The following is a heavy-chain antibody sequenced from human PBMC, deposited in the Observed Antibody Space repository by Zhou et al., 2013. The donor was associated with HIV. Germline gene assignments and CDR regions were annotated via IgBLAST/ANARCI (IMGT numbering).Heavy chain of an antibody. Sequence: QVQLVQSGAEVKRPGSSVKVSCKLSGDTFTSSFISWVRQATGQGLEWMGWMNPNSGNTGYAQKFQGRVTITSNTSITTAYMELSSLRSEDTAVYYCARGGRSSWSLGYSYYYMDVWSKGTTVTVSS. CDR1: GDTFTSSF. CDR2: MNPNSGNT. D-gene: IGHD6-13*01. J-gene: IGHJ6*03. V-gene: IGHV1-8*01. CDR3: ARGGRSSWSLGYSYYYMDV.